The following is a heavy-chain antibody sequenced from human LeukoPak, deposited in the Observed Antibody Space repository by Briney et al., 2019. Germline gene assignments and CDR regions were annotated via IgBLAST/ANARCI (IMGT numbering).Heavy chain of an antibody. V-gene: IGHV4-34*01. J-gene: IGHJ3*01. CDR2: INPSGTT. CDR1: GGSSSAYW. Sequence: SETLSLTCAVYGGSSSAYWWSWIRQPPGKGLEWIGEINPSGTTNYNPSLKGRVTISLDTSKNHFSLNLSSVTAADTAVYYCARGSNWGQGTMVTVSS. CDR3: ARGSN.